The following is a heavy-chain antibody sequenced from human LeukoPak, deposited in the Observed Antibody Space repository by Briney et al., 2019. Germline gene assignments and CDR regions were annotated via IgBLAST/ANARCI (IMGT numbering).Heavy chain of an antibody. J-gene: IGHJ4*02. CDR1: DYSISSGYGYY. V-gene: IGHV4-38-2*02. CDR3: ARDDQQVGYYFDY. Sequence: SETLSLTCTVSDYSISSGYGYYWGWIRQPPGKGLEWIGSIYHTGSTYYNPSLKSRITLSVDTSKNQFSLKVNSVTAADTAVYYCARDDQQVGYYFDYWGQGTLVTVSS. D-gene: IGHD6-13*01. CDR2: IYHTGST.